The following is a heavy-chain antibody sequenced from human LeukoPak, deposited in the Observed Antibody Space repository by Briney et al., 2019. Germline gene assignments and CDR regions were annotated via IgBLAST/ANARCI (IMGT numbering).Heavy chain of an antibody. V-gene: IGHV3-23*01. D-gene: IGHD5-24*01. J-gene: IGHJ4*02. CDR1: GFTFSSSA. CDR3: ARSRGWHLDQL. CDR2: ISASGGST. Sequence: GRSLRLSCAASGFTFSSSAMSWVRQVPGKGLEWVSGISASGGSTSYADSVRGRFTISRDNSKNSLYLQMNSLRVEDTALYYCARSRGWHLDQLWGQGTLVTVSS.